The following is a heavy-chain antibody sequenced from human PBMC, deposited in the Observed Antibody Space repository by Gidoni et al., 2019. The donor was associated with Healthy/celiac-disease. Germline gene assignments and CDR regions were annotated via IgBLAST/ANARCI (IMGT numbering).Heavy chain of an antibody. D-gene: IGHD5-12*01. CDR1: GFTFSSYS. J-gene: IGHJ6*02. V-gene: IGHV3-48*01. CDR2: ISSSSSTI. CDR3: ARDHPWLRFYYYGMDV. Sequence: EVQLVESGGGLVQPGGSLRLPCAASGFTFSSYSMNWVRPAPGKGMEWVSYISSSSSTIYYADSVKGRFTISRDNAKNSLYLQMNSLRAEDTAVYYCARDHPWLRFYYYGMDVWGQGTTVTVSS.